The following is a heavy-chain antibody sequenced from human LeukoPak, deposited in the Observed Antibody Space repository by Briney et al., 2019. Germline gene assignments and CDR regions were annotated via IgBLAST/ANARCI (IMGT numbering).Heavy chain of an antibody. CDR2: IYYSGST. Sequence: PSETLSLTCTVSGGSISSGGYYWSWIRQHPGKGLEWIGYIYYSGSTYYNPSLKSRVTISVDTSKNQFSLKLSSVTAADTAVYYCARVPDYGDYVELFDYWGQGTLVTVSS. J-gene: IGHJ4*02. CDR1: GGSISSGGYY. CDR3: ARVPDYGDYVELFDY. V-gene: IGHV4-31*03. D-gene: IGHD4-17*01.